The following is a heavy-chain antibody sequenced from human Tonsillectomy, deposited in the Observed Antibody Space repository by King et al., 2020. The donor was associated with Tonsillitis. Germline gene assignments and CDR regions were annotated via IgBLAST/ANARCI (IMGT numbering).Heavy chain of an antibody. CDR2: IYYSGST. V-gene: IGHV4-30-4*01. CDR1: GGSIRSGDYY. Sequence: VQLQESGPGLVKPSQTLSLTCTVSGGSIRSGDYYWRWIRQPPGKGLACIGSIYYSGSTDYNPSLKSRVTISGDTSKNQFSLKLSSVTAPDTAVYYCPSSGFWSGYSDLWGQGTLVTVSS. CDR3: PSSGFWSGYSDL. J-gene: IGHJ5*02. D-gene: IGHD3-3*01.